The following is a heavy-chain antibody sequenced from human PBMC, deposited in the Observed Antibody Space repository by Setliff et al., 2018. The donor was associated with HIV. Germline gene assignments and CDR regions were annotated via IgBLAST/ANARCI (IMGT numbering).Heavy chain of an antibody. Sequence: PGGSLRLSCVTSGFNFDDYGMSWVRQAPGKGLEWVSGINWNGGSTGYADSVKGRFTISRDYGKKSLYLQMDSLRAEDTALYYWARATTAGDYPKYYYYYYMDVWGKGTTVTVSS. CDR1: GFNFDDYG. CDR2: INWNGGST. J-gene: IGHJ6*03. V-gene: IGHV3-20*04. CDR3: ARATTAGDYPKYYYYYYMDV. D-gene: IGHD4-17*01.